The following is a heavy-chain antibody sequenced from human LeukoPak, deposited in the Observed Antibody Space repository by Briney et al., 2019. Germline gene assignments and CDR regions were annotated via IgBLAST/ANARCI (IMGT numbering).Heavy chain of an antibody. D-gene: IGHD3-22*01. Sequence: SETLSLTCAVYGGSFSGYYWSWIRQPPGKGLEWSGEINHSGSTNYNPSLKSRVTISVDTSKNQFSLKLSSVTAADTAVYYCARGPHYYDSSGYYVYFQHWGQGTLVTVSS. CDR3: ARGPHYYDSSGYYVYFQH. CDR1: GGSFSGYY. J-gene: IGHJ1*01. CDR2: INHSGST. V-gene: IGHV4-34*01.